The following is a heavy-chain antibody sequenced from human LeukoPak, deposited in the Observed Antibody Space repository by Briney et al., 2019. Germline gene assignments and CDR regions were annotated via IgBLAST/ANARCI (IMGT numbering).Heavy chain of an antibody. J-gene: IGHJ5*02. CDR2: ISGSGGST. D-gene: IGHD3-22*01. CDR3: TKDPITKLVVVIPWFDP. CDR1: GFTFSSYA. Sequence: GGSLRLSCAASGFTFSSYAMSWVRQAPGKGLEWVSAISGSGGSTYYADSVKGRFTISRDNSKNTLYLQMNSLRAEDTAVYYCTKDPITKLVVVIPWFDPWGQGTLVTASS. V-gene: IGHV3-23*01.